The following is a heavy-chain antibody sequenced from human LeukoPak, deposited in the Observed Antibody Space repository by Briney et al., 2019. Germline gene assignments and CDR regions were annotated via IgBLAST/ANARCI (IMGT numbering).Heavy chain of an antibody. V-gene: IGHV4-59*01. J-gene: IGHJ6*02. Sequence: SETLSLTCTVSGGSISSYYWSWIRQPPGKGLEWIGYIYYSGSTNYNPSLKSRVTISVDTSKNQFSLRLSSVTAADTAVYYCARVKGVTYYYYGMDVWGQGTTVTVSS. CDR1: GGSISSYY. CDR3: ARVKGVTYYYYGMDV. D-gene: IGHD5-18*01. CDR2: IYYSGST.